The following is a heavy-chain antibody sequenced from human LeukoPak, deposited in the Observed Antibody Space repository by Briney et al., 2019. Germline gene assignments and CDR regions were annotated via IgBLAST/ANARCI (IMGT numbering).Heavy chain of an antibody. CDR3: AKNLRRPQHSGDFYYMDV. CDR1: GFTFSSYA. J-gene: IGHJ6*03. V-gene: IGHV3-23*01. D-gene: IGHD5-12*01. CDR2: ISGSGDGT. Sequence: PGGSLRLSCAASGFTFSSYAMTWVRQAPDRGLEWVSSISGSGDGTNYADSVKGRSTISRENAKNTMYLQMNNRRAEDTAVYYCAKNLRRPQHSGDFYYMDVWGKGTTVTVSS.